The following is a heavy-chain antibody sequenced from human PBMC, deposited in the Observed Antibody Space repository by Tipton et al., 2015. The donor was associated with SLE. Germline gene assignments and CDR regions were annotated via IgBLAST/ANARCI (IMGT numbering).Heavy chain of an antibody. J-gene: IGHJ4*02. Sequence: LRLSCTVSGGSISGYYWTWLRQPPGKGLEWIGYVYYSGTTNYNPSLKSRVTISVDTSKNQFSLKLSSVTAADTAVYYCAREGSSWYYFDYWGQGTLVTVSS. V-gene: IGHV4-59*01. D-gene: IGHD6-13*01. CDR1: GGSISGYY. CDR3: AREGSSWYYFDY. CDR2: VYYSGTT.